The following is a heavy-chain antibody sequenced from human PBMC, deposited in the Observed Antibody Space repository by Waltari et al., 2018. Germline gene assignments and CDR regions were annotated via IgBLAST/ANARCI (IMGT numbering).Heavy chain of an antibody. CDR3: AREERVSSF. V-gene: IGHV1-18*01. J-gene: IGHJ1*01. D-gene: IGHD1-1*01. CDR1: GYTFKNFG. CDR2: INGYNGDT. Sequence: QIQLVQSGGEVKKPGASVKVSCKASGYTFKNFGMTWVRQAPGQGLEWMGWINGYNGDTNYAQEFRGRVTLTTDTSTSTAYMDLRSLRFDDTAVYYCAREERVSSFWGQGTLVTVSS.